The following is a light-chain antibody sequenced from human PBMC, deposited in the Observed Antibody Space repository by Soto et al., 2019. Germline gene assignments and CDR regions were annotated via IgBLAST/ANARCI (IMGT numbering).Light chain of an antibody. CDR1: QSVSSN. J-gene: IGKJ1*01. CDR3: QQYNNWPPWT. V-gene: IGKV3-15*01. CDR2: GAS. Sequence: EIVLKQSPASLSEKKGERATLSCRASQSVSSNLAWYQQKPGQAPRLLIYGASTRATGIPARFSGSGSGTEFTLTISSLQSEDFAVYYCQQYNNWPPWTFGQGTKVDIK.